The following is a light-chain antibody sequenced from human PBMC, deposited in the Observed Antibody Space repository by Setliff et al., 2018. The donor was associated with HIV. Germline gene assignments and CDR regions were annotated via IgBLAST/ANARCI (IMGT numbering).Light chain of an antibody. J-gene: IGLJ2*01. V-gene: IGLV3-9*01. Sequence: YALTQPLSVSVGLGQTARITCGGNHIGSKNVHWYQQKPGQAPILVIHSDSNRPSGIPERFSGSNSGNAATLTISRAQAGDEADYYCQVWDSSTVVFGGGTKVTVL. CDR3: QVWDSSTVV. CDR1: HIGSKN. CDR2: SDS.